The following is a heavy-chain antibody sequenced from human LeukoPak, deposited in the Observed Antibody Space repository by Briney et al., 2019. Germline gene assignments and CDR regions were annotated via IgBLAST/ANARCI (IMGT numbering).Heavy chain of an antibody. J-gene: IGHJ4*02. D-gene: IGHD2/OR15-2a*01. CDR2: IYYSGST. CDR1: GGSISSSSYY. V-gene: IGHV4-39*07. Sequence: SETLSLTCTVSGGSISSSSYYWGWIRQPPGKGLEWIGSIYYSGSTYYNPSLKSRVTIPVDTSKNQFSLKLSSVTAADTAVYYCARDSHRIFDYWGQGTLVTVSS. CDR3: ARDSHRIFDY.